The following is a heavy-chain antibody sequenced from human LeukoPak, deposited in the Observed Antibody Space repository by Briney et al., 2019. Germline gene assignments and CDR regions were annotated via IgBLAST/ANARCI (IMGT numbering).Heavy chain of an antibody. D-gene: IGHD6-13*01. CDR3: AKWRGSSSYFDY. CDR1: GFTFSAYG. J-gene: IGHJ4*02. V-gene: IGHV3-23*01. CDR2: LTGSGVST. Sequence: PGGSLRLSRAGSGFTFSAYGMSWVRQAPGKGLEWVSALTGSGVSTYYIDSVKGRFTISRDNSKNTLYLQMNSLRAEDTAVYYCAKWRGSSSYFDYWGQGTLVTVSS.